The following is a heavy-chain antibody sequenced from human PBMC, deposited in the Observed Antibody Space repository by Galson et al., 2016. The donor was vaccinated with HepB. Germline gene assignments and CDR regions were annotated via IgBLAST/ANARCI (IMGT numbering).Heavy chain of an antibody. CDR2: INPSGGST. J-gene: IGHJ6*02. Sequence: SVKVSCKASGYTFTSYYMHWVRQAPGQGLEWMGIINPSGGSTSYAQKFQGRVTMTRDTSTSTVYMELSSLRSEDTAVYYCAGDGMAAAGTFMIYYYYGMDVWGQGTTVTVAS. CDR1: GYTFTSYY. V-gene: IGHV1-46*01. CDR3: AGDGMAAAGTFMIYYYYGMDV. D-gene: IGHD6-13*01.